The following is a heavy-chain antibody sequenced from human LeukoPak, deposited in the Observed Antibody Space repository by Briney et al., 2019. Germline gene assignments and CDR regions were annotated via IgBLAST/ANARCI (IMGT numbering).Heavy chain of an antibody. D-gene: IGHD5-18*01. J-gene: IGHJ6*03. CDR2: INHSGST. CDR3: ARRGFGGYSYGYNYHYYFYMDV. V-gene: IGHV4-39*07. CDR1: GGSISSGSYL. Sequence: SETLSLTCTVSGGSISSGSYLWSWIRQPPGKGLEWIGEINHSGSTNYSPSLKSRVTISVDTSKNQFSLKLNSVTAADTAVYYCARRGFGGYSYGYNYHYYFYMDVWGKGTTVTISS.